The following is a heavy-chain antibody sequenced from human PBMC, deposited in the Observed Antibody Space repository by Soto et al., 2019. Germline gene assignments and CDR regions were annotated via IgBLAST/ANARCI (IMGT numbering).Heavy chain of an antibody. CDR1: GFTFSSYA. CDR2: ISGSGGST. Sequence: EVQLLESGGGLVQPGGSLRLSCAASGFTFSSYAMSWVRQAPGKGLEWVSDISGSGGSTFYADSVKGRFTISRDNSKNTLSLQMNSLRAEDTAVDYCAKTTNRIVAPRYWYFDLWGRGTLVTVSS. CDR3: AKTTNRIVAPRYWYFDL. V-gene: IGHV3-23*01. D-gene: IGHD5-12*01. J-gene: IGHJ2*01.